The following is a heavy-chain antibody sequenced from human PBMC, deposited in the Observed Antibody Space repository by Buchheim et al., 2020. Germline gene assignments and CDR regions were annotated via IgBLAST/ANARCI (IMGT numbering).Heavy chain of an antibody. J-gene: IGHJ1*01. V-gene: IGHV3-30-3*02. D-gene: IGHD2-2*01. CDR3: AKTSGVVPAAVLEYFQH. CDR2: ISYDGSNK. CDR1: GFTFSSYA. Sequence: QVQLVESGGGVVQPGRSLRLSCAASGFTFSSYAMHWVRQAPGKGLEWVAVISYDGSNKYYADSVKGRFTISRDNSKNTLYLQMNSLRAEDTAVYFCAKTSGVVPAAVLEYFQHWGQGTL.